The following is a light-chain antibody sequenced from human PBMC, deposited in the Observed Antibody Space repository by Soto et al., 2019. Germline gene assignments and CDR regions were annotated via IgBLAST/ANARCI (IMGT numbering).Light chain of an antibody. V-gene: IGKV1-6*01. J-gene: IGKJ1*01. Sequence: AIQVTQSPSSLSASVGDRVTITCRASQAIRTDLGWYRQKPGKAPKLLIFAASNLHSGVPSRFSGSGSGTDFTLTINNLQAEDFATYYCLQEYNYPRTFGQGTKV. CDR2: AAS. CDR3: LQEYNYPRT. CDR1: QAIRTD.